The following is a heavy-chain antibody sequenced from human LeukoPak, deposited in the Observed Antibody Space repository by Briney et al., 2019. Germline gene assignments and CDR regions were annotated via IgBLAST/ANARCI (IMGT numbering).Heavy chain of an antibody. CDR2: INPSGGST. Sequence: GASVKVSCKASGYTFTSYYMHWVRQAPGQGLEWMGIINPSGGSTSYAQKFQGRVTMTRGMSTSTVYMELSSLRAEDTAVYYCARTRSSGYYYVGAFDIWGQGTMVTVSS. CDR1: GYTFTSYY. D-gene: IGHD3-22*01. J-gene: IGHJ3*02. CDR3: ARTRSSGYYYVGAFDI. V-gene: IGHV1-46*01.